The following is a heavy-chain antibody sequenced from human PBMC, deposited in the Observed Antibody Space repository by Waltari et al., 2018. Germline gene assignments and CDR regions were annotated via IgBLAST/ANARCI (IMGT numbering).Heavy chain of an antibody. CDR1: GGSIRSSSYY. CDR3: ARLPGGSYRSIDY. Sequence: QLQLQESGPGLVKPSETLSLNCTVSGGSIRSSSYYWGWIRQPPGKVLEWIGSIYYSGSTYYNPSLKSRVTISVDTSKTQFSLKLSSVTAADTAVYYCARLPGGSYRSIDYWGQGTLVTVSS. J-gene: IGHJ4*02. V-gene: IGHV4-39*01. D-gene: IGHD1-26*01. CDR2: IYYSGST.